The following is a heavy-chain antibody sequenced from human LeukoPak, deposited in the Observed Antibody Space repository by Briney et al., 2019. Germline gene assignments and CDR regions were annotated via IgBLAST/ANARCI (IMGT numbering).Heavy chain of an antibody. D-gene: IGHD3-22*01. J-gene: IGHJ4*02. V-gene: IGHV3-23*01. CDR1: GFTFSSYA. Sequence: GGSLRLSCAASGFTFSSYAMSWVRQAPGKGLEWVSAISGSGGSTYYADSVKGRFTISRDNSKNTLYLQMNSLRAEDTAVYNCAKDFFSSGYYFDYWGQGTLVTVSS. CDR3: AKDFFSSGYYFDY. CDR2: ISGSGGST.